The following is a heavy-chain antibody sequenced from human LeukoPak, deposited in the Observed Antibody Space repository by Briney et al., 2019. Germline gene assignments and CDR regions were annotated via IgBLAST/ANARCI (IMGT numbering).Heavy chain of an antibody. CDR3: AKASVWTMVRVVSYFDE. CDR2: IRYDGSNK. J-gene: IGHJ4*02. CDR1: GFTFSSYG. V-gene: IGHV3-30*02. D-gene: IGHD3-10*01. Sequence: GALRLSCAASGFTFSSYGMHWVRQAPGKGLEWVAFIRYDGSNKYYADSVKGRFTISRDNSKKTLNLQMHSLRAEDTAVYYCAKASVWTMVRVVSYFDEWGQGIQVTVSS.